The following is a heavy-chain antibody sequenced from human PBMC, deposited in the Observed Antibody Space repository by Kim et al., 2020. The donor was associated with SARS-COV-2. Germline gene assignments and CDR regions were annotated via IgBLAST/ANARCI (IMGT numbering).Heavy chain of an antibody. CDR2: IIPIFGTA. Sequence: SVKVSCKASGGTFSSYAISWVRQAPGQGLEWMGGIIPIFGTANYAQKFQGRVTITADESTSTAYMELSSLRSEDTAVYYCARDTNVGATAIWFDPWGQGTLVTVSS. V-gene: IGHV1-69*13. D-gene: IGHD1-26*01. CDR1: GGTFSSYA. CDR3: ARDTNVGATAIWFDP. J-gene: IGHJ5*02.